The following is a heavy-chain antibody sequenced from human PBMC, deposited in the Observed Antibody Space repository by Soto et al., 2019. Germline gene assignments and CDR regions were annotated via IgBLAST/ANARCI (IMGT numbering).Heavy chain of an antibody. Sequence: QVQLVESGGGLVKPGGSLRLSCAASGFTFSDFYMSWIRQAPGKGLEWISYISSSGTVTYYADSVKGRFTISRDNAKNSLYLLINSLRVGDTAVYFCARGVAVPGASWFDPWGQGTLVXV. CDR2: ISSSGTVT. V-gene: IGHV3-11*01. D-gene: IGHD6-19*01. CDR1: GFTFSDFY. J-gene: IGHJ5*02. CDR3: ARGVAVPGASWFDP.